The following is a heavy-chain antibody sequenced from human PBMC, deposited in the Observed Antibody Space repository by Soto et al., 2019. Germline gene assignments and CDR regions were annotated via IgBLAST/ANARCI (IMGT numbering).Heavy chain of an antibody. CDR1: GFTFSSYG. D-gene: IGHD6-19*01. CDR3: ASTNSTGFYFDY. Sequence: QVQLVESGGGVVQPGRSLRLSCAASGFTFSSYGMHWVRQAPGKGLEWVAVICYDGSNKYDADSLTGRFTISRDNSKKPLYMQISGLRAEDTAVYYCASTNSTGFYFDYWGQGTLVTVSS. J-gene: IGHJ4*02. V-gene: IGHV3-33*01. CDR2: ICYDGSNK.